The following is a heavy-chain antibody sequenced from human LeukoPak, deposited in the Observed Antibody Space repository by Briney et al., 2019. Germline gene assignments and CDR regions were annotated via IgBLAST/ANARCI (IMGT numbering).Heavy chain of an antibody. V-gene: IGHV3-30*03. CDR1: GFTFSSYG. Sequence: GGSLRLSCAASGFTFSSYGMHWVRQAPGKGLEWVAVISYDGSNKYYADSVKGRFTISRDNSKNTLYLQMNSLRAEDTALYYCARGQYPGRGGYLDYWGQGTLVTVSS. D-gene: IGHD3-10*01. J-gene: IGHJ4*02. CDR3: ARGQYPGRGGYLDY. CDR2: ISYDGSNK.